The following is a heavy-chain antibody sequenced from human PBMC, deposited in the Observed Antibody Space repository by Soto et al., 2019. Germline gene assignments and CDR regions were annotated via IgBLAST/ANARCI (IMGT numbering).Heavy chain of an antibody. J-gene: IGHJ4*02. Sequence: EVQLVESGGGLVQPGGSLRLSCAASGFTFSNYNMKWVRQAPGKGLEWISYISGSSRTIYYADSVKDRFTISRDNAKNSMYLQMHSLSDEDTAVYCCATEAPLAYWGLGTLVTVSS. CDR1: GFTFSNYN. CDR2: ISGSSRTI. V-gene: IGHV3-48*02. D-gene: IGHD3-3*02. CDR3: ATEAPLAY.